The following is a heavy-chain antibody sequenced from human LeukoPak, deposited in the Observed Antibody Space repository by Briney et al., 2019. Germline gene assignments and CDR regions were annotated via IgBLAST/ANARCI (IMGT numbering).Heavy chain of an antibody. J-gene: IGHJ4*02. Sequence: SGGSLRLSCAASGFIFSNAWMSWVRQAPGKGLEWVGRIKSKTDGETPAYAAPVKGRFTISRDDSKNTLYLQMNNLRTDDTAVYYCSKGDCSGGTCLLPHDFWGQGTLVTVSS. CDR2: IKSKTDGETP. CDR1: GFIFSNAW. CDR3: SKGDCSGGTCLLPHDF. D-gene: IGHD2-15*01. V-gene: IGHV3-15*01.